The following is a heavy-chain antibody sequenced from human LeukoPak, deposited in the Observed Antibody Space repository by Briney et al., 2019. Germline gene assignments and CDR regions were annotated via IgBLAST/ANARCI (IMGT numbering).Heavy chain of an antibody. Sequence: GASVKVSCKVSGYTLTSYYMHWVRQAPGQGLEWMGIINPSGGSTSSAQKFQGRVTMTRDTSTSTVYMELSSLRPEDTAVYYCAREWVSGYYYGMDVWGQGTTVTVSS. D-gene: IGHD1-26*01. J-gene: IGHJ6*02. V-gene: IGHV1-46*01. CDR2: INPSGGST. CDR1: GYTLTSYY. CDR3: AREWVSGYYYGMDV.